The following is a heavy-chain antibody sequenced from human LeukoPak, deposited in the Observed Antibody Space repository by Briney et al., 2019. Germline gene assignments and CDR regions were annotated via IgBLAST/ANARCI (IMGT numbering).Heavy chain of an antibody. V-gene: IGHV4-34*01. D-gene: IGHD1-1*01. J-gene: IGHJ4*02. Sequence: SETLSLTCAVYSGSFSGYYWSWLRQPPGKGLEWIGEINHSGSTNYNPSLKGRVTISVDTSKNQFSLKLTSVTAADTANCARPSGGTPFKRFDYWGQGTLVTVSS. CDR1: SGSFSGYY. CDR2: INHSGST. CDR3: PSGGTPFKRFDY.